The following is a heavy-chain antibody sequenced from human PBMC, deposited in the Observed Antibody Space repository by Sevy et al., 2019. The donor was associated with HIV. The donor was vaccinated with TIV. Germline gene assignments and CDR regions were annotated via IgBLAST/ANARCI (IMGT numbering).Heavy chain of an antibody. J-gene: IGHJ1*01. CDR3: AKDGLHNGDFEYFQD. CDR1: GFTFSSYA. V-gene: IGHV3-23*01. Sequence: GGSLRLSCAASGFTFSSYAMTWVRQAPGKGLDWVSSMTGSGSITYYGDSVKGRFPISRDNSKNTLYLQMNNLRVEDTALYYCAKDGLHNGDFEYFQDWGQGTLVTVSS. D-gene: IGHD2-21*02. CDR2: MTGSGSIT.